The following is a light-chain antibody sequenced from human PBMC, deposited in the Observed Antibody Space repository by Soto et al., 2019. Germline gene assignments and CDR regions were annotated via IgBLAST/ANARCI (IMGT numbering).Light chain of an antibody. V-gene: IGKV1-39*01. J-gene: IGKJ1*01. CDR2: AAS. CDR1: QSISSY. CDR3: QKSYSTPRK. Sequence: DIQMTQSPSSLSASVLYIVTITFRASQSISSYLNWYQQKPGKAPKLLIYAASNLQSGVPSRFSGSGSGTGFTLTISSLQPEDFATYYCQKSYSTPRKFGQGTKVDIK.